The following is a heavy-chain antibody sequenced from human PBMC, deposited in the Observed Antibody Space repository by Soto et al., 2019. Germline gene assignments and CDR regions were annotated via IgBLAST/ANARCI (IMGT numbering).Heavy chain of an antibody. Sequence: EVQLVESGGGLVKPGGSLRLSCAASGFTFSNAWMNWVRQAPGKGLEWVGRIKSKTDGGTTDYAAPVKGRFTISRDDSKNTLYLQMNSLKTEDTAVYYCTTDVAVAGHVYYFDYWGQGTLVTVSS. V-gene: IGHV3-15*07. CDR3: TTDVAVAGHVYYFDY. CDR1: GFTFSNAW. J-gene: IGHJ4*02. CDR2: IKSKTDGGTT. D-gene: IGHD6-19*01.